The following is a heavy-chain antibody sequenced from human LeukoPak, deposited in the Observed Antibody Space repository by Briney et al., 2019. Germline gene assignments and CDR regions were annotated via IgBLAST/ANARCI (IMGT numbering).Heavy chain of an antibody. V-gene: IGHV4-31*03. Sequence: SETLSLTCTVSGGSVSSGAYYWSWIRQHPGKGLEWIGYRYYSGSTYYNSSLKSRVTISLDTSKNQFSLKLSSVTAADTAVYYCARGAYEEGMDVWGKGTTDTVSS. CDR1: GGSVSSGAYY. CDR3: ARGAYEEGMDV. D-gene: IGHD5-12*01. J-gene: IGHJ6*04. CDR2: RYYSGST.